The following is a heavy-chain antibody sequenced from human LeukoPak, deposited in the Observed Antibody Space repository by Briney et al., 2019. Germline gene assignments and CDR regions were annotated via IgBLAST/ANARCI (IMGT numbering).Heavy chain of an antibody. V-gene: IGHV3-21*01. CDR2: ISGSSSYI. CDR1: GFTFSSYS. Sequence: PGGSLRLSCAASGFTFSSYSMNWVRQAPGKGLEWVSSISGSSSYIYYADSVKGRFTISRHNAKNSLYLQMNSLRAEDTAVYYCARHLSGVTGYTYGRGIDYWGQGTLVTVSS. D-gene: IGHD5-18*01. J-gene: IGHJ4*02. CDR3: ARHLSGVTGYTYGRGIDY.